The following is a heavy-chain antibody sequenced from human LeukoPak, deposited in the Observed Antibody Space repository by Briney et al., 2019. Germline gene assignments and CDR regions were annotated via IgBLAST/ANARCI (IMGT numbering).Heavy chain of an antibody. D-gene: IGHD3-3*01. Sequence: SETLSLTCTVSGGSISNKYWSWIRQPPGKGLEWIGYIYYSGSTHYNPSLKSRVTMSVDTSKNQFSLRLSSVTAADTAVYYCARGGWSLDYWGQGTLVTVSS. CDR1: GGSISNKY. J-gene: IGHJ4*02. CDR2: IYYSGST. CDR3: ARGGWSLDY. V-gene: IGHV4-59*01.